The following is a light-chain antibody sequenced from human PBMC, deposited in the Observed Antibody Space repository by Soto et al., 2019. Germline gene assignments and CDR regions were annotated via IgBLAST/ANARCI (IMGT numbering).Light chain of an antibody. J-gene: IGKJ1*01. V-gene: IGKV1-5*01. CDR3: LHHNIYPRP. CDR1: QTISSW. Sequence: DIQMKQSPSTLSGSVGDRVTITCRASQTISSWLAWYQQKPGKAPKLLIYAASTLQSGVPSRFSGSGSGTEFTLTISSLQPEDFTPYYCLHHNIYPRPFGQGTIVDI. CDR2: AAS.